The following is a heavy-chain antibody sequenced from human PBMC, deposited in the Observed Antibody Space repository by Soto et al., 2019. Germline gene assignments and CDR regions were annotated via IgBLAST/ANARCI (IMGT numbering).Heavy chain of an antibody. CDR3: ARDYSSSWYDYYYGMDV. V-gene: IGHV3-30-3*01. CDR2: ISYDGSNK. D-gene: IGHD6-13*01. CDR1: GFTFSSYA. Sequence: GSLRLSCAASGFTFSSYAMHWVRQAPGKGLEWVAVISYDGSNKYYADSVKGRFTISRDNSKNTLYLQMNSLRAEDTAVYYCARDYSSSWYDYYYGMDVWGQGT. J-gene: IGHJ6*02.